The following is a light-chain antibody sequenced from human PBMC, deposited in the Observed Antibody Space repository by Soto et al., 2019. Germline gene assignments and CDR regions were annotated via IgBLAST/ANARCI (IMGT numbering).Light chain of an antibody. CDR3: SSHAGSKRG. V-gene: IGLV2-8*01. CDR2: EVS. Sequence: QSALTQPPSASGSPGQSVTISCTGTSSDVGGYNYVSWYQQHPGKAPKLMIYEVSKRPSGVPDRFSGSKSGNTASLTGSGLQAEDEADYYCSSHAGSKRGFGTGTKRTVL. CDR1: SSDVGGYNY. J-gene: IGLJ1*01.